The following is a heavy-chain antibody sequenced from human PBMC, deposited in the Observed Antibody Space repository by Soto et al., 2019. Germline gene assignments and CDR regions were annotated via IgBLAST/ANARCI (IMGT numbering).Heavy chain of an antibody. Sequence: ASVKVSCKASGYTFTSYYMHWVRQAPGQGLEWMGIINPSGGSTSYAQKFQGRVTMTRDTSTSTVYMELSSLRSEDTAVYYCARVGNEEFGELLYYFDYWGQGTLVTVSS. CDR2: INPSGGST. V-gene: IGHV1-46*03. CDR1: GYTFTSYY. J-gene: IGHJ4*02. D-gene: IGHD3-10*01. CDR3: ARVGNEEFGELLYYFDY.